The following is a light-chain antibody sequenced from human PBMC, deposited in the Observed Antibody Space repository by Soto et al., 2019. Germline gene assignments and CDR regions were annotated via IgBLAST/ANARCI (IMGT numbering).Light chain of an antibody. CDR1: QDINSY. V-gene: IGKV1-9*01. Sequence: IQLTQSPSSLSASVGDRVTITCRANQDINSYLAWYQQKPGTAPKLLIYAASTLQRGVPSRFSGRGSGTEFPLTISSLQPEDFATYYCQQLNFYPRTFGPGTKVSFK. J-gene: IGKJ3*01. CDR2: AAS. CDR3: QQLNFYPRT.